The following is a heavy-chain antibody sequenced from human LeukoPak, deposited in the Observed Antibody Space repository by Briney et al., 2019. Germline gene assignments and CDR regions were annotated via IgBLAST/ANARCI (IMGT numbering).Heavy chain of an antibody. Sequence: GSLRLSCAASGFTFSDYYMSWIRQAPGKGLEWVSYISSSGSSIYYADSVKGRFTISRDNAKNSLYLQMNSLRAEDTAVYYCAGVRRYFDWCLDYWGQGTLVTVSS. CDR1: GFTFSDYY. D-gene: IGHD3-9*01. V-gene: IGHV3-11*01. J-gene: IGHJ4*02. CDR3: AGVRRYFDWCLDY. CDR2: ISSSGSSI.